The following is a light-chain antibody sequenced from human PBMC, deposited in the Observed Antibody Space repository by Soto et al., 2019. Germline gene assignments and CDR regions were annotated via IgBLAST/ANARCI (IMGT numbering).Light chain of an antibody. Sequence: EIVMTQSPATLCVSPGERATLSCRASQSVSSSYLAWYQQKPGQAPRLLIYGASSRATGIPDRFSGSGSGTDFTLTISRLEPEDFAVYYCQQYGSSPLTFGQGTRLEIK. CDR1: QSVSSSY. CDR2: GAS. CDR3: QQYGSSPLT. J-gene: IGKJ5*01. V-gene: IGKV3-20*01.